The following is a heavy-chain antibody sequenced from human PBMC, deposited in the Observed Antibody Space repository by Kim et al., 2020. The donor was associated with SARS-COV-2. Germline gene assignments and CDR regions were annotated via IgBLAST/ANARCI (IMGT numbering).Heavy chain of an antibody. Sequence: GGSLRLSCAASGFTFSDYYMSWIRQAPGKGLEWVSYISSSSYTNYADSVKGRFTISRDNAKNSLYLQMNSLRAEDTAVYYCARDHPRTIAVAGIWWFDPWGQGTLVTVSS. CDR1: GFTFSDYY. D-gene: IGHD6-19*01. J-gene: IGHJ5*02. CDR2: ISSSSYT. V-gene: IGHV3-11*05. CDR3: ARDHPRTIAVAGIWWFDP.